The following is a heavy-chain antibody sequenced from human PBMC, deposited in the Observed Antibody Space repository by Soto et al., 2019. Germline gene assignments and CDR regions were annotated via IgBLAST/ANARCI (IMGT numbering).Heavy chain of an antibody. V-gene: IGHV3-30-3*01. CDR2: ISYDGSNK. J-gene: IGHJ4*02. Sequence: QVQLVESGGGVVQPGRSLRLSCAASGFTFSSYAMHWVRQAPGKGLEWVAVISYDGSNKYYADSVKGRFTISRDNSKNTLYLQMNSLRAEDTAVYYCARGAIPIFGVGSFDYWGQGTLVTVSS. CDR1: GFTFSSYA. D-gene: IGHD3-3*01. CDR3: ARGAIPIFGVGSFDY.